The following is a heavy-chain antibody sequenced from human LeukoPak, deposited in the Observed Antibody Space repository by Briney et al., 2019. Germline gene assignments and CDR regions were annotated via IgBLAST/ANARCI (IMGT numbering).Heavy chain of an antibody. Sequence: GGSLRLSCAASRFIFSSYGMHWVRQAPGKGLEWMAFIWYDGSKKYYADSVKGRFTISRDNSKNTLYLQMNSLRAEDTAVYYCAKDSNYYDSSGYYSRPYYFDYWGQGTLVTVSS. CDR2: IWYDGSKK. V-gene: IGHV3-30*02. J-gene: IGHJ4*02. CDR3: AKDSNYYDSSGYYSRPYYFDY. CDR1: RFIFSSYG. D-gene: IGHD3-22*01.